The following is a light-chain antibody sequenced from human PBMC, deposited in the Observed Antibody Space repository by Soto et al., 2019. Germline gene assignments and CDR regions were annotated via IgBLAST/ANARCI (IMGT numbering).Light chain of an antibody. Sequence: QSVLTQPRSVSGSPGQSVTISCTGTSSDVGGYNYVSWYQQNPGKAPKLMIYDVSKRPSGVPDRFSGSKSGNTASLTISGLQAEDEADYYCCSCAGSFTWVFGGGTKVTVL. CDR3: CSCAGSFTWV. J-gene: IGLJ3*02. V-gene: IGLV2-11*01. CDR2: DVS. CDR1: SSDVGGYNY.